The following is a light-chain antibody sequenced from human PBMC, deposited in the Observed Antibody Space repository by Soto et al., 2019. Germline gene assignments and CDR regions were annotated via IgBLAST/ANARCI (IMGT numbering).Light chain of an antibody. J-gene: IGKJ2*01. Sequence: DIQMTQSPSSLSASVGDRVTITCQASQDINTYLNWYQQKPGKAPKLLIYDASNLETGVPSRFSGSGSGTDFTFTISSLQPEDIATYYCQQYDNLYTFGQGTKLEIK. CDR1: QDINTY. CDR3: QQYDNLYT. V-gene: IGKV1-33*01. CDR2: DAS.